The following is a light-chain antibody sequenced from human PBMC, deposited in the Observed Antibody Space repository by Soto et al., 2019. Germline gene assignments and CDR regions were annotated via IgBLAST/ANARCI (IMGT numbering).Light chain of an antibody. CDR2: DAS. J-gene: IGKJ1*01. V-gene: IGKV1-5*01. Sequence: DRVTIPCRASQNVNNWLAWYQHKPGKAPQLLIYDASVLETGVPSRFSGSGSGTEFTLAISGLQSDDFATYYCQQYNTYWTFGPGTKVDI. CDR3: QQYNTYWT. CDR1: QNVNNW.